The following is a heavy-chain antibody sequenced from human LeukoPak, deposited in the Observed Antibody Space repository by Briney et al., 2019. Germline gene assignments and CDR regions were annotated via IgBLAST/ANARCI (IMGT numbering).Heavy chain of an antibody. D-gene: IGHD6-13*01. Sequence: GSLRLSCAASGFTFSSYGMSWIRQPAGKGLEWIGRIYTSGSTNYNPSLKSRVTMSVDTSKNQFSLKLSSVTAADTAVYYCARVYSSSWYYYYYYMDVWGKGTTVTISS. CDR2: IYTSGST. J-gene: IGHJ6*03. CDR3: ARVYSSSWYYYYYYMDV. V-gene: IGHV4-4*07. CDR1: GFTFSSYG.